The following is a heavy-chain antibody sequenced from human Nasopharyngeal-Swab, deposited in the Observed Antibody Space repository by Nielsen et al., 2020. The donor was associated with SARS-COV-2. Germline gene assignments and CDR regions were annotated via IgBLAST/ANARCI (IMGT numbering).Heavy chain of an antibody. D-gene: IGHD6-13*01. CDR3: AKDGEVAAARYYFDY. J-gene: IGHJ4*02. Sequence: GASLKISWAASGFTFSRYGMHWVRQVPGKGLEWVAVLSNDGGDKYYADSVKGRFTISRDNSKNTLYLQMNSLRPEDTAVYYCAKDGEVAAARYYFDYWGQGTRVTVSS. CDR1: GFTFSRYG. V-gene: IGHV3-30*18. CDR2: LSNDGGDK.